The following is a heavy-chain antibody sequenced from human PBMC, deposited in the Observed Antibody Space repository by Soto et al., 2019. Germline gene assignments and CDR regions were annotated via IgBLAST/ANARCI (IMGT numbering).Heavy chain of an antibody. CDR2: ISGSGDRT. D-gene: IGHD3-16*02. Sequence: GGSLRLSCAASGFTFNIYAMSWVRQAPGKGLEWVSGISGSGDRTHYVDSVKGRFTISRDNVKNTLYLQMNSLRAEDTAVYYCAKASSYEYVWGSFRYYFDHWGQGALVTVSS. CDR3: AKASSYEYVWGSFRYYFDH. CDR1: GFTFNIYA. J-gene: IGHJ4*02. V-gene: IGHV3-23*01.